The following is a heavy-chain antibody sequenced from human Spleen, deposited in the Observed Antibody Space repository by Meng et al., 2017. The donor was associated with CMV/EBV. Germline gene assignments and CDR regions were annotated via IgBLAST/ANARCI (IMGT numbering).Heavy chain of an antibody. CDR2: IYSGGST. D-gene: IGHD6-13*01. CDR3: ARDGAAAAGY. J-gene: IGHJ4*02. Sequence: GESLKISCAASGFTVSSNYMSWVRQAPGKGLEWVSVIYSGGSTYYADSVKCRFTISRDNSKNTLYLQMNSLRAEDTAVYYCARDGAAAAGYWGQGTLVTVSS. V-gene: IGHV3-66*02. CDR1: GFTVSSNY.